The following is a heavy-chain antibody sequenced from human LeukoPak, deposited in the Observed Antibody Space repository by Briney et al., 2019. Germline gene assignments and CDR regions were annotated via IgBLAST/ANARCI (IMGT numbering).Heavy chain of an antibody. Sequence: GGSLRLSCAPSGFTFSRYGMHWVRQAPGKGLEWVAFIRYDGSNKYYADSVKGRFTISRDNSKNTLYLQVNSLRAEDTAVYYCARDPSRSSNHFHMDVWGKGTTVTVSS. CDR3: ARDPSRSSNHFHMDV. D-gene: IGHD1-26*01. CDR1: GFTFSRYG. V-gene: IGHV3-30*02. CDR2: IRYDGSNK. J-gene: IGHJ6*03.